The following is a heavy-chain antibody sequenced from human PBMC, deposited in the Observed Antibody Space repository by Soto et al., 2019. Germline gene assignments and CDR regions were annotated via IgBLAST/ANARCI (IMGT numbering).Heavy chain of an antibody. D-gene: IGHD3-9*01. V-gene: IGHV1-18*01. CDR2: ISAYNGNT. CDR1: GYTFTNYG. CDR3: ARAAYEILSGYYRC. J-gene: IGHJ4*02. Sequence: QVQLVQSGAEVKKPGASVKVSCKASGYTFTNYGISWVRQAPGQGLEWMGWISAYNGNTKYAQKFQDSVTMTTDTATSTAYMELRSVRSADTAVYDCARAAYEILSGYYRCWGQGTLVTVSS.